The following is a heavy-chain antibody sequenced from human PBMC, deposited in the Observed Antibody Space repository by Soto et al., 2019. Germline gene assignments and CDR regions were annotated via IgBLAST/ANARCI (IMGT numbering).Heavy chain of an antibody. Sequence: HSVTCVISGDGRPNNSAAWNGVRQSPSRSLEWLGRKYYRSRWYNHSAESVKSRIHXXXNXXXXXFSPHXXSLXPEDSAVYYCARDQRIVATIAHWGQGTLVTVSS. D-gene: IGHD5-12*01. CDR3: ARDQRIVATIAH. CDR2: KYYRSRWYN. V-gene: IGHV6-1*01. J-gene: IGHJ4*02. CDR1: GDGRPNNSAA.